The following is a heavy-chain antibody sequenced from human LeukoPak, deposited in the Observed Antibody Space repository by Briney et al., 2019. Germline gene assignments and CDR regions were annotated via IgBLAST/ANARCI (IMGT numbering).Heavy chain of an antibody. D-gene: IGHD6-19*01. CDR3: ARHSSGWSERFDY. CDR2: IYYSGST. CDR1: GGSISCSSYY. Sequence: PSETLSLTCTVSGGSISCSSYYWGWIRQPPGKGLEWIGSIYYSGSTYYNPSLKSRVTVSVDTSKNQFSLKLSSVTAADTAVYYCARHSSGWSERFDYWGQGTLVTVSS. V-gene: IGHV4-39*01. J-gene: IGHJ4*02.